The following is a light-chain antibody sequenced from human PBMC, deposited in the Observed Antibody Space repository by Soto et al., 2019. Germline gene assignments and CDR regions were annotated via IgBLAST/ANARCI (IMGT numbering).Light chain of an antibody. CDR2: GAS. V-gene: IGKV3-20*01. Sequence: EIVLTQSPGTLSLSPGERATLSCRASQSVSSSYLAWYQQKPGQAPRLRIYGASSRATGIPDRFSGSGSGKDFTLTISRLEPEDFAVYYCQQYGSSPYTFGQGTKLEIK. J-gene: IGKJ2*01. CDR1: QSVSSSY. CDR3: QQYGSSPYT.